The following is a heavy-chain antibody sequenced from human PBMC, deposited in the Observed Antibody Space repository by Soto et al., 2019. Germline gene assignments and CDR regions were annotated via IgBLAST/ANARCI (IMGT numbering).Heavy chain of an antibody. V-gene: IGHV2-5*01. Sequence: QITLKESGPMLVKPTQTLTLTCTISGFSLSTSGVGVDWIRQPPGKALEWLALIYWNDEKRYRPSLRSRLTITKDNSKNQVVLTMTDMDPVDTATYYCAHRPTPLTDGGGWFDPWGQGTLVTVSS. D-gene: IGHD2-21*02. CDR1: GFSLSTSGVG. CDR3: AHRPTPLTDGGGWFDP. CDR2: IYWNDEK. J-gene: IGHJ5*02.